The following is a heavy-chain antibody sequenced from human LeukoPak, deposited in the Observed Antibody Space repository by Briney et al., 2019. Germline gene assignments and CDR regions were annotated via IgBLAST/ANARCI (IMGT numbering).Heavy chain of an antibody. V-gene: IGHV3-23*01. J-gene: IGHJ4*02. CDR2: TSGSGGST. D-gene: IGHD5-18*01. Sequence: GASVKVSCKASGGTFSSYAISWVRQAPGKGLEWVSATSGSGGSTYYADSVKGRFTISRDNSKNTLYLQMNSLRAEDTAVYYCAKHLPRYSTTFDYWGQGTLVTVSS. CDR3: AKHLPRYSTTFDY. CDR1: GGTFSSYA.